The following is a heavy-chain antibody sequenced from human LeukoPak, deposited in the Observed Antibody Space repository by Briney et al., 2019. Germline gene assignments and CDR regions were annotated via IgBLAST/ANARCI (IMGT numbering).Heavy chain of an antibody. CDR1: GFTFAGYT. CDR2: ITYDGSTK. Sequence: GGSLRLSCAASGFTFAGYTMHWVRQAPGKGLEWATLITYDGSTKYYADSVKGRFTISRDNSKNRLYLQMDSLRGEDTAVYYCARVRRVSLVRGVPEKHYYYYGMDVWGQGTTVTVSS. D-gene: IGHD3-10*01. J-gene: IGHJ6*02. V-gene: IGHV3-30*04. CDR3: ARVRRVSLVRGVPEKHYYYYGMDV.